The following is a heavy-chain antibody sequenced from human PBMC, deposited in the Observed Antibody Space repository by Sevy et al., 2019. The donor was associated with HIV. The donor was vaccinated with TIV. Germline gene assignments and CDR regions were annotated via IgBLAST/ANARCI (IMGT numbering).Heavy chain of an antibody. Sequence: SETLSLTCAVYGGSFSGYYWSWIRQPPGKGLEWIGEIDHGGSTKYNPSLKSRVTISVDTSKNQFSLKLSSVTAADTAVYYCARIKLSGWRLDYWGHGTLVTVSS. J-gene: IGHJ4*01. D-gene: IGHD3-3*01. CDR1: GGSFSGYY. CDR3: ARIKLSGWRLDY. CDR2: IDHGGST. V-gene: IGHV4-34*01.